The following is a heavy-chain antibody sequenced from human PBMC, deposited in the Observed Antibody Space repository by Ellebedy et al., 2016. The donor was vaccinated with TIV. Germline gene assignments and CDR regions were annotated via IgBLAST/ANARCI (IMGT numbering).Heavy chain of an antibody. Sequence: GESLKISCVASGFTFRSHGIYWVRQAPGKGLEWVAVLSSDGSNKYYADSVKGRFTISRDNSKSTLYLQMNSLRTDDMAVYYCARGGSSGSSDYWGQGTLVTVSS. CDR1: GFTFRSHG. CDR3: ARGGSSGSSDY. V-gene: IGHV3-30*03. D-gene: IGHD3-10*01. J-gene: IGHJ4*02. CDR2: LSSDGSNK.